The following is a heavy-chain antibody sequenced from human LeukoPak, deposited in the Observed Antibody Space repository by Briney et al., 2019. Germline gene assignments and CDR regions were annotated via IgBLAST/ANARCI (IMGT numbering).Heavy chain of an antibody. Sequence: SETLSLTCTVPGGSISSYYWSWVRQPPGKGLEWIGYIYYSGSSNYNPSLKSRVTISVDTSKNQFSLKLSSVTAADTAVYYCARGETRNYFDYWGQGTLVTVS. J-gene: IGHJ4*02. CDR2: IYYSGSS. CDR1: GGSISSYY. CDR3: ARGETRNYFDY. V-gene: IGHV4-59*01.